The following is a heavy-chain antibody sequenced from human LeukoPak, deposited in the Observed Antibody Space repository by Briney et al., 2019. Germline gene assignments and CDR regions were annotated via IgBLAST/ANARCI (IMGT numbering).Heavy chain of an antibody. CDR3: AKDTADTAMVTGYLDD. CDR2: ISWNSEDI. CDR1: GLTFDDFT. V-gene: IGHV3-9*01. Sequence: PGGSLRLSCAASGLTFDDFTMHWVRQVPGKGLEWVSGISWNSEDIDYADSVKGRFTISRDNAKNSLYLQMNSLRAEDTALYYCAKDTADTAMVTGYLDDWGQGTLVTVSS. D-gene: IGHD5-18*01. J-gene: IGHJ4*02.